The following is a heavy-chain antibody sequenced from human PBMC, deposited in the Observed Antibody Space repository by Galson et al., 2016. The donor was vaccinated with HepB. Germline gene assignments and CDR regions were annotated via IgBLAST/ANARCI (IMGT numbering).Heavy chain of an antibody. CDR1: GYTFSNYW. CDR3: AKLGRDTGAVPDANHDGFDI. CDR2: IYPGDSDT. D-gene: IGHD2-2*01. V-gene: IGHV5-51*01. J-gene: IGHJ3*02. Sequence: QSGAEVKKPGESLEISCKASGYTFSNYWIGWVRQMPGKGLEWMGIIYPGDSDTRYSPSFQGQVSISADKSISTAYLQWTSLKASDTAMYYCAKLGRDTGAVPDANHDGFDIWGQGTMVTVSS.